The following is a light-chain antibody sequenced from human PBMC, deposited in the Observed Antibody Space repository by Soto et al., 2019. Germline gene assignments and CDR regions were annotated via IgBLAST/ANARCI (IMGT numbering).Light chain of an antibody. V-gene: IGLV2-8*01. CDR2: EVT. CDR3: SSYGGSNNLL. Sequence: QSVLAQPPSASGSPGQSVTISCAGTSSDVGGYNYVSWYQQHPGKAPKLMIYEVTKRPSGVPDRFSGSKSGNTASLTVSGLQSEDEADYYCSSYGGSNNLLLGGGNKVTVL. CDR1: SSDVGGYNY. J-gene: IGLJ2*01.